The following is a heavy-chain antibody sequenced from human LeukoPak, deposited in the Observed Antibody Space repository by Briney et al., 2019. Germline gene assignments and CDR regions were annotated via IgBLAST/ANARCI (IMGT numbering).Heavy chain of an antibody. Sequence: SETLSLTCTVSGGSISRSTYYWGWIRQPPGQGLEWIGSIYYTGGTYYNPSLKSRVTISVDTSKNHISLKLTSVTAADTAVYYCTRGDPAVASFGYWGQGTLVTVSS. D-gene: IGHD6-19*01. CDR1: GGSISRSTYY. J-gene: IGHJ4*02. V-gene: IGHV4-39*02. CDR2: IYYTGGT. CDR3: TRGDPAVASFGY.